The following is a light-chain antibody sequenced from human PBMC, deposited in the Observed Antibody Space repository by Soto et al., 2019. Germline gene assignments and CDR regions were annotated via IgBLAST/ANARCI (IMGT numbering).Light chain of an antibody. J-gene: IGLJ2*01. CDR3: SSYTTSSLVV. CDR2: DVN. V-gene: IGLV2-14*01. Sequence: QSALTQPASVSGSPGQSITISCTGTSSDVGGYNYVSWYHQHPGKAPKLMIYDVNNRPSGVSNRCSGSKSGNTASLTISGLQAEDEADYYCSSYTTSSLVVFGGGTKLTVL. CDR1: SSDVGGYNY.